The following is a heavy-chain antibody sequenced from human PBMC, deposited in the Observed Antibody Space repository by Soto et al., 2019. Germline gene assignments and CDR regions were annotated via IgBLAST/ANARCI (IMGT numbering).Heavy chain of an antibody. D-gene: IGHD1-26*01. CDR1: GFTFSNYG. CDR3: ASDRVRASDTYGLNV. Sequence: PGGSLRLSCAASGFTFSNYGMNWVRQAPGKGLEWVAIIWHGGNNKYYADSVRGRFIIYRDNSKNRLYLQMNSLRAEDTAVYYCASDRVRASDTYGLNVRGNGTRVT. J-gene: IGHJ6*04. V-gene: IGHV3-33*01. CDR2: IWHGGNNK.